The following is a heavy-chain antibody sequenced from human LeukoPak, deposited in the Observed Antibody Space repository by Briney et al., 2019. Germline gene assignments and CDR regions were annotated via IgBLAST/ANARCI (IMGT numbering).Heavy chain of an antibody. J-gene: IGHJ4*02. CDR2: INWNGGST. Sequence: GGSLRLSCAASGFTFDDYGMSWVRQAPGKGLEWVSGINWNGGSTGYADSVKGRFTISRDNSKNTLYLQMNSLRAEDTAVYYCARESFTTGLYYFDYWGQGTLVTVSS. CDR1: GFTFDDYG. V-gene: IGHV3-20*04. CDR3: ARESFTTGLYYFDY. D-gene: IGHD3-22*01.